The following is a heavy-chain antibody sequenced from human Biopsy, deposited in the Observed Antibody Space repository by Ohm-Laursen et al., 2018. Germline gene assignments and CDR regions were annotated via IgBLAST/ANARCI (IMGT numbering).Heavy chain of an antibody. Sequence: GTLSLTCTVSGGPIDSYYWSWIRQPPGKALEWIGYIYFTGRTSYNPSLKSRVTMSVNTSKKQFSLRLTSVTAADTAVYYCARGGSFYDSSGLYHIAFDYWGQGALVTVSS. CDR2: IYFTGRT. D-gene: IGHD3-22*01. J-gene: IGHJ4*02. CDR1: GGPIDSYY. V-gene: IGHV4-59*08. CDR3: ARGGSFYDSSGLYHIAFDY.